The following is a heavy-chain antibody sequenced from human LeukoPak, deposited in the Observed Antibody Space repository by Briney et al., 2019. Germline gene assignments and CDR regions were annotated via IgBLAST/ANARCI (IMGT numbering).Heavy chain of an antibody. D-gene: IGHD1/OR15-1a*01. CDR2: INPSGGST. V-gene: IGHV1-46*01. CDR3: VREDGTNAFDI. CDR1: GYTFTCYY. J-gene: IGHJ3*02. Sequence: ASVKVSCKASGYTFTCYYMHWVRQAPGQGLEWMGIINPSGGSTSYAQKFQGRVTMTRDTSTSTVYMELSSLRSEDTAVYYCVREDGTNAFDIWGQGTMVTVSS.